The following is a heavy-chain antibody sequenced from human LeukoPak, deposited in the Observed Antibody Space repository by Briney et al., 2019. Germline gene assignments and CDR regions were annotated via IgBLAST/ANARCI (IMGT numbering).Heavy chain of an antibody. CDR3: AKGSYYDSSGSFYFDY. V-gene: IGHV3-64*04. CDR2: ISSDGGRT. J-gene: IGHJ4*02. CDR1: GFTFSTYA. Sequence: GGSLRLSCSASGFTFSTYAMHWVRQAPGKGLEYVSAISSDGGRTYYADSVKGRFTISRDNSKNTLYVQVNSLGTEDTAAYYCAKGSYYDSSGSFYFDYWGQGTLVTVSS. D-gene: IGHD3-22*01.